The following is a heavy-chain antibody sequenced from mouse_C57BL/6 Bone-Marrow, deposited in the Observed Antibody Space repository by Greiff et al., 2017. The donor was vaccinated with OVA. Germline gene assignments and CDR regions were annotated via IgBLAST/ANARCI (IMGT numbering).Heavy chain of an antibody. Sequence: VKLKQPGAELVKPGASVKMSCKASGYTFTSYWITWVKQRPGQGLEWIGDIYPGSGSTNYNEKFKSKATLTVDTSSSTAYMQLSSLTSEDSAVYYCARWLLKYFDVWGTGTTVTVSS. J-gene: IGHJ1*03. CDR3: ARWLLKYFDV. CDR1: GYTFTSYW. V-gene: IGHV1-55*01. D-gene: IGHD2-3*01. CDR2: IYPGSGST.